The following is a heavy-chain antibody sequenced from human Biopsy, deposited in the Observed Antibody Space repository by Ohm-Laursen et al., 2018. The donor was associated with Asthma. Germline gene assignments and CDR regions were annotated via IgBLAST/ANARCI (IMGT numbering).Heavy chain of an antibody. V-gene: IGHV1-3*04. J-gene: IGHJ3*01. CDR2: VNTGNGDT. CDR1: GYNFISFA. CDR3: ARTYYDFLTGQVKDVFGV. D-gene: IGHD3-9*01. Sequence: VKVSCKASGYNFISFAIHWVRQAPGQRLEWMGWVNTGNGDTKYSQKFQGRVTITRDTSASTAYMELRSLRSKDTATYYCARTYYDFLTGQVKDVFGVWGQGTMVTVSS.